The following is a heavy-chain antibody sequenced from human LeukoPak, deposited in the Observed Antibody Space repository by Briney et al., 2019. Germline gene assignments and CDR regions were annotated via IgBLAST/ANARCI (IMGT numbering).Heavy chain of an antibody. D-gene: IGHD6-19*01. V-gene: IGHV3-7*01. CDR2: IKQDGSEK. J-gene: IGHJ4*02. Sequence: PGGSLTLSCAASGYTYSVYCMSSVRRAPEKGLEWVANIKQDGSEKYYVDSVRGLFTISRDNAKNSLYLQMNSLRAEDTAVYYCARVTGGWYPKNFDYWGQGTLVTVSS. CDR1: GYTYSVYC. CDR3: ARVTGGWYPKNFDY.